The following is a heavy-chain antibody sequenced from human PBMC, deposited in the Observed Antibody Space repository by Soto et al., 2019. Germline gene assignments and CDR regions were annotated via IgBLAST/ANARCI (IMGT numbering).Heavy chain of an antibody. CDR2: IWYDGSNR. CDR1: GFTFSRYG. J-gene: IGHJ3*01. Sequence: QVQLVESGGGVVQPGRSLRLACAAYGFTFSRYGLHWVRQAPGKGLEWVAVIWYDGSNRYYADSVKGLFPISRDNSKNTQYLLNNSLRAEDADVYYRSKGYGARRQVGIGAFDLWGQGTMVTVSS. V-gene: IGHV3-33*06. CDR3: SKGYGARRQVGIGAFDL. D-gene: IGHD2-21*01.